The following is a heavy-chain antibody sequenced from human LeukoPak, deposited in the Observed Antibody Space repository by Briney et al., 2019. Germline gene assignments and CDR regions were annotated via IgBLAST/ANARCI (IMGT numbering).Heavy chain of an antibody. CDR3: ARALGVGYNYGY. D-gene: IGHD5-12*01. CDR2: ISYDGSNK. CDR1: GFTFSSYA. Sequence: PGGSLRLSCAASGFTFSSYAMHWVRQAPGKGLEWVTVISYDGSNKFYADSVKGRFTISRDNSKHTLYLQMSSLRPDDTAVYYCARALGVGYNYGYWGQGTLVTVSS. J-gene: IGHJ4*02. V-gene: IGHV3-30-3*01.